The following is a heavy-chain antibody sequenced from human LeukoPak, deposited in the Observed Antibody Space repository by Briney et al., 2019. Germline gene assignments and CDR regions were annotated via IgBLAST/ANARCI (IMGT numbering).Heavy chain of an antibody. D-gene: IGHD5-24*01. CDR2: TIPILGIA. J-gene: IGHJ4*02. Sequence: SVKVSCKASGGTISSYAISWVRQAPGQGLEWMGRTIPILGIANYPQKFQGRVTITADKSTSTAYMELSSLRSEDTAVYYCASPYGYNSYFDYWGQGTLVTVSS. V-gene: IGHV1-69*04. CDR3: ASPYGYNSYFDY. CDR1: GGTISSYA.